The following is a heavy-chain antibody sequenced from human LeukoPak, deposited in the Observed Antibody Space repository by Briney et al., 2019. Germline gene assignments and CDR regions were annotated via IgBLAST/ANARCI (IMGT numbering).Heavy chain of an antibody. V-gene: IGHV4-59*01. CDR1: GGSISSYY. J-gene: IGHJ5*02. CDR2: IYYSGST. D-gene: IGHD6-19*01. CDR3: ARHGYSSGSLAWFDP. Sequence: SETLSLTCTVSGGSISSYYWSWIRQPPGKGLEWIGYIYYSGSTNYNPSLKSRVTTSVDTSKNQFSLKLSSVTAADTAVYYCARHGYSSGSLAWFDPWGQGTQVTVSS.